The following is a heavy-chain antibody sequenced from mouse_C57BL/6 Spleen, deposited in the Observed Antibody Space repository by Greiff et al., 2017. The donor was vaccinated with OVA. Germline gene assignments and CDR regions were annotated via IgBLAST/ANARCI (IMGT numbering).Heavy chain of an antibody. CDR2: IYPGDGDT. J-gene: IGHJ4*01. V-gene: IGHV1-82*01. Sequence: VQLQQSGPELVKPGASVKISCKASGYAFSSSWMNWVKQRPGQGLEWIGRIYPGDGDTNYNGKFKGKATLTADKSSSTAYMQLSSLTSEDSAVYFCASMYYYAMDYWGQGTSVTVSS. CDR3: ASMYYYAMDY. CDR1: GYAFSSSW.